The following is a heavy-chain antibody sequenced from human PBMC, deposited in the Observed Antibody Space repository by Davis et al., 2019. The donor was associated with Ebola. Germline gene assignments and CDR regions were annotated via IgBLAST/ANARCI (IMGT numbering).Heavy chain of an antibody. J-gene: IGHJ4*02. D-gene: IGHD3-22*01. CDR2: IYPGDSDT. V-gene: IGHV5-51*01. CDR1: GYKFTGYW. Sequence: GESLKISCKGSGYKFTGYWIGWVRHIPGKGLEWMWIIYPGDSDTRYSPSFQGQVTISADKSISTAYLQWSSLEASDTAMYFCARHDGAYDSTAYFGYWGQGTLVTVSP. CDR3: ARHDGAYDSTAYFGY.